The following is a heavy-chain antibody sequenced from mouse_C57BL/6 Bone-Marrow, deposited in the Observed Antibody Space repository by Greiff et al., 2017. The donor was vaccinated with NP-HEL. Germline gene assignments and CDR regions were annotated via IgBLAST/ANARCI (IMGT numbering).Heavy chain of an antibody. CDR1: GFTFSNYW. D-gene: IGHD2-5*01. Sequence: EVKLVESGGGLVQPGGSLKLSCVASGFTFSNYWMNWVRQSPEKGLEWVAYISFKSDNYSTHYAVSVKGRFTISRDDSKSSVYLQMNNLRAEDTGIYYCTVAYYSSYEDFDYWGQGTTLTVSS. J-gene: IGHJ2*01. V-gene: IGHV6-3*01. CDR2: ISFKSDNYST. CDR3: TVAYYSSYEDFDY.